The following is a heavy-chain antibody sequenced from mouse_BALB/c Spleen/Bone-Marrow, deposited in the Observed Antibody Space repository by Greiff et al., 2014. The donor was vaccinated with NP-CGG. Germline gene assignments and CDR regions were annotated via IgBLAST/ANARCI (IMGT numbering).Heavy chain of an antibody. CDR2: IDPANGYT. J-gene: IGHJ1*01. CDR3: ARLGYRYGYWFFDV. Sequence: EVQLQQSGAELVKPGASVKLSCTASGFNIKDTYMHWVKQRPEQGLEWIGRIDPANGYTKYDPEFQGKATITADTSSNTAYLQLSSLTSEDTAVYYCARLGYRYGYWFFDVWGAGTTVTVSS. CDR1: GFNIKDTY. D-gene: IGHD2-14*01. V-gene: IGHV14-3*02.